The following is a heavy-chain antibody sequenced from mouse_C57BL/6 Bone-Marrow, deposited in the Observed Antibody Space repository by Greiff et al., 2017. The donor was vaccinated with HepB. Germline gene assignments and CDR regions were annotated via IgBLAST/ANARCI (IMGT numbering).Heavy chain of an antibody. V-gene: IGHV7-3*01. CDR3: ARSLYY. D-gene: IGHD6-1*01. Sequence: EVKVEESGGGLVQPGGSLRLSCAASGFTFTDYYMSWVRQPPGKALEWLGFIRNKAKGYTTEYSETVKGRFTITRDDCQSSLYLQMNALIDDDTATYYCARSLYYGGQGTTLTVSS. J-gene: IGHJ2*01. CDR2: IRNKAKGYTT. CDR1: GFTFTDYY.